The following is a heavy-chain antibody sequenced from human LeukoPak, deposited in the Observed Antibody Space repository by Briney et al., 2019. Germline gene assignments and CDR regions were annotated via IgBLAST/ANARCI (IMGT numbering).Heavy chain of an antibody. CDR1: GFTFSSYE. V-gene: IGHV3-48*03. CDR2: ISSSGSTK. J-gene: IGHJ4*02. Sequence: GGSLRLSCEASGFTFSSYEMNWVRQAPGKGLEWVSYISSSGSTKYYADSVKGRFTISRDNAKHSLYLQMNSLRAEDTAVYYCARDSVLYGSGYFDYWGQGALVTVSS. CDR3: ARDSVLYGSGYFDY. D-gene: IGHD6-19*01.